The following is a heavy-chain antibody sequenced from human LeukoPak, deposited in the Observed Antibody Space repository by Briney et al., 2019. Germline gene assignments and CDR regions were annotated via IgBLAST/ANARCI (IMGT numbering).Heavy chain of an antibody. J-gene: IGHJ4*02. CDR2: IWYDGSNK. CDR1: GFTFSDYY. V-gene: IGHV3-33*08. Sequence: GGSLRLSCAASGFTFSDYYMSWIRQAPGKGLEWVAVIWYDGSNKYYADSVKGRFTISRDNSKNTLYLQMNSLRAEDTAVYYCAREARGDILTGYYRAFDYWGQGTLVTVSS. CDR3: AREARGDILTGYYRAFDY. D-gene: IGHD3-9*01.